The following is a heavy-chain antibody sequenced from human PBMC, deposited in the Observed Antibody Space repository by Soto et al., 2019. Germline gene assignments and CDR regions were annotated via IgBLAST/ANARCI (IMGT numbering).Heavy chain of an antibody. CDR1: GFTFNNYG. J-gene: IGHJ6*03. V-gene: IGHV3-30*18. CDR2: ISYDGNKK. D-gene: IGHD2-2*01. CDR3: AKDSTRDYYYYMDV. Sequence: QVQLVESGGGVVQPGRSLRLSCAASGFTFNNYGIHWVRQAPGKGLEWVSFISYDGNKKYYADSVKGRFTISRDNSKNTTFLQKNSLRLEDTAVYFCAKDSTRDYYYYMDVWGKGTTVTVSS.